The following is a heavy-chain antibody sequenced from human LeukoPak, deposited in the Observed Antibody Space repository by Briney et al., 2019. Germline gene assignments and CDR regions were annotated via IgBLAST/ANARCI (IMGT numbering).Heavy chain of an antibody. V-gene: IGHV3-23*01. CDR2: ISGSGGST. CDR3: AKTWMGEYSSSSASVY. J-gene: IGHJ4*02. CDR1: GFTFSSYA. Sequence: PGGSLRLSCAASGFTFSSYAMSWVRQAPGKGLEWVSAISGSGGSTYYADSVKGRFTISRDNSKNTLYLQMNSLRAEDTAVYYCAKTWMGEYSSSSASVYWGQGTLVTVSS. D-gene: IGHD6-6*01.